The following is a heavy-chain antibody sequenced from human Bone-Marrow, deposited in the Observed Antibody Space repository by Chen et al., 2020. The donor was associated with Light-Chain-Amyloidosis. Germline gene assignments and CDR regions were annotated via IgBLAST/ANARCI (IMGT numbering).Heavy chain of an antibody. CDR1: GYTFPNYW. CDR2: IYPDDSDA. D-gene: IGHD5-12*01. Sequence: GESLQISCKGSGYTFPNYWIGWVRQMPGKGLEWMGVIYPDDSDARYSPSFEGQVTISADKSITTAYLQWRSLKASDTAMYYCARRRDGYNFDYWGQGTLVTVSS. V-gene: IGHV5-51*01. J-gene: IGHJ4*02. CDR3: ARRRDGYNFDY.